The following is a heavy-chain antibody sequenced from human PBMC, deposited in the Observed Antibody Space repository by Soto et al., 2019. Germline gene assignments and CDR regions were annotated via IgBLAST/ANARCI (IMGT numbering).Heavy chain of an antibody. Sequence: SETLSLTCAVSGGSISSDGYSWSWIRQPPGKGLEWIGYIYHSGSTYYNTSLKSRVTISVDRSKNQFSLKLSSVTAADTAVYYCASSHAGAHITAAVHWGQGTLVTVSS. CDR3: ASSHAGAHITAAVH. CDR1: GGSISSDGYS. V-gene: IGHV4-30-2*01. D-gene: IGHD6-13*01. J-gene: IGHJ4*02. CDR2: IYHSGST.